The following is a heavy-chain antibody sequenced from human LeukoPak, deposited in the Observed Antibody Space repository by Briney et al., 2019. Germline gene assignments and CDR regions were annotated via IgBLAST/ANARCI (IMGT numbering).Heavy chain of an antibody. CDR1: GGSMNDYS. Sequence: SSETLSLTCTVSGGSMNDYSWSWIRQSAGNGLEWIGRMYTRGNNHYNPSLTSRVTISIDESKNQFSLKLRSVTAADTAVYYCAREGFGEANFDFWGQGTRVTVSS. CDR3: AREGFGEANFDF. V-gene: IGHV4-4*07. CDR2: MYTRGNN. D-gene: IGHD3-10*01. J-gene: IGHJ4*02.